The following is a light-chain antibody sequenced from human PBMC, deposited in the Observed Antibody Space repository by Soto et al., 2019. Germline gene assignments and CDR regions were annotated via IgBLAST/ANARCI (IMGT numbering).Light chain of an antibody. CDR2: AAS. CDR1: QIISSY. Sequence: DIQMTQSPSSLSASVGDRVTITCRASQIISSYLNWYQQKPGKAPKLLIYAASSLQSGVPSRFSGSGSGTDFTLTISSLQPEDFATYYCQQSYRNPLTFGGGTKVEIK. V-gene: IGKV1-39*01. J-gene: IGKJ4*01. CDR3: QQSYRNPLT.